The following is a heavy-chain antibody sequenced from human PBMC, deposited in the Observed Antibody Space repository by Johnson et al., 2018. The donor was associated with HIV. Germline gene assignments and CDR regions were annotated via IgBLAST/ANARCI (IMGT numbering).Heavy chain of an antibody. Sequence: VQLVESGGGLVQPGGSLRLSCAASGFTVSSNYMSWVRQAPGKGLEWVSLIYSGSSTYHVDSVKGRFTISRDNSKNTLFLQMNSLRAEDTAVYYWARSFRTIAARPDAFDIWGQGTMVTVSS. CDR2: IYSGSST. J-gene: IGHJ3*02. CDR1: GFTVSSNY. D-gene: IGHD6-6*01. CDR3: ARSFRTIAARPDAFDI. V-gene: IGHV3-66*02.